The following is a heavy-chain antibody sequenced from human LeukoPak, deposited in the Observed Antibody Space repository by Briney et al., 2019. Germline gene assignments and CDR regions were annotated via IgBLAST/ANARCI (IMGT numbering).Heavy chain of an antibody. Sequence: AASVKVSCKASGYTFTSYDINWVRQATGQGLEWMGWMNPNSGNTGYAQKFQGRVTMTMNTSISTAYMELSSLRSEDTAVYYCASCSSTSCSGGMDVWGQGTTVTVSS. CDR2: MNPNSGNT. CDR3: ASCSSTSCSGGMDV. D-gene: IGHD2-2*01. J-gene: IGHJ6*02. V-gene: IGHV1-8*01. CDR1: GYTFTSYD.